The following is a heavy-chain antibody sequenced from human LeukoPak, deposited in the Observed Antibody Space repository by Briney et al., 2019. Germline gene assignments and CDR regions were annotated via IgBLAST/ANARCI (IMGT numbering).Heavy chain of an antibody. CDR1: GFTVSSNY. Sequence: GGSLRLSCAASGFTVSSNYMSWVRQAPGKGLEWVSDIYSGGSTYYSDSVKGRFTISRDNYNNTLYLQMNSLRVKDEAVYDCSCVGDYGDNYYYWLDFWGKGTTVTVSS. CDR2: IYSGGST. V-gene: IGHV3-53*01. J-gene: IGHJ6*04. CDR3: SCVGDYGDNYYYWLDF. D-gene: IGHD4-23*01.